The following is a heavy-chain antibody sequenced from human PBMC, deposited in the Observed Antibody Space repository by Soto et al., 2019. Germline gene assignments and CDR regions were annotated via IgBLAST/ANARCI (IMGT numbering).Heavy chain of an antibody. V-gene: IGHV4-30-2*01. CDR1: GGSISSGGYS. CDR2: IYHSGST. D-gene: IGHD5-12*01. Sequence: SETLSLTCAVSGGSISSGGYSWSWIRQPPGKGLEWIGYIYHSGSTYYNPSLKSRVTISVDRSKNQFSLKLSSVTAADTAVYYCARGRANPGGRDGYNWRWAEDWFDPWGQGTLVTVSS. J-gene: IGHJ5*02. CDR3: ARGRANPGGRDGYNWRWAEDWFDP.